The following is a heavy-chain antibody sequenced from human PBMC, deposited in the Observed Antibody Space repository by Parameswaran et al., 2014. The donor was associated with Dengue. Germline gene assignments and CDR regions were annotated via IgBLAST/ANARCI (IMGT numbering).Heavy chain of an antibody. D-gene: IGHD3-22*01. CDR2: INHSGST. J-gene: IGHJ4*02. CDR1: GGSFSGYY. Sequence: ASETLSLTCAVYGGSFSGYYWSWIRQPPGKGLEWIGEINHSGSTNYNPSLKSRVTISVDTSKNQFSLKLSSVTAADTAVYYCANLVVNFDYWGQGTLVTVSS. V-gene: IGHV4-34*01. CDR3: ANLVVNFDY.